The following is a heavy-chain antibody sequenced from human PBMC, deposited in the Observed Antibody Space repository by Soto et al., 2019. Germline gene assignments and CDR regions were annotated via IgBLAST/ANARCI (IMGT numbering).Heavy chain of an antibody. Sequence: EVQLLESGGGLVQPGGSLRLSCAASGFTFSSYAMSWVRQAPGKGLEWVSAISGSGGSTYYADSVKGRFTISRDNSKNTLDLQMNSVRAEDTAVYYCAKDSLRWETMGGIDYWGQGTLVTVSS. CDR1: GFTFSSYA. D-gene: IGHD3-16*01. V-gene: IGHV3-23*01. J-gene: IGHJ4*02. CDR2: ISGSGGST. CDR3: AKDSLRWETMGGIDY.